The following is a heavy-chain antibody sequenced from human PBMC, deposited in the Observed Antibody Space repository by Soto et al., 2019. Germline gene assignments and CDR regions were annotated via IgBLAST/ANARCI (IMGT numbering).Heavy chain of an antibody. CDR2: IYYSGST. CDR3: ARDLGGLGSFYKGAGINWYDP. J-gene: IGHJ5*02. V-gene: IGHV4-30-4*01. D-gene: IGHD3-10*01. Sequence: LSLTCTVSGGSISSGDYYWSWIRQPPGKGLEWIGYIYYSGSTYYNPSLQSRVTISVDTSKNQFSLKLSSVTAADTAVYYCARDLGGLGSFYKGAGINWYDPWGQGTLVTVSS. CDR1: GGSISSGDYY.